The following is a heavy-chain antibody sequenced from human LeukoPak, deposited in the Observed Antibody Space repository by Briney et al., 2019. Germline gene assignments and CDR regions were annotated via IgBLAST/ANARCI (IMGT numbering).Heavy chain of an antibody. CDR3: ARAAGTTTGGMDV. CDR1: GFTFSSYA. Sequence: GRSLRLSCAASGFTFSSYAMHWARQAPGKGLEWVAVISYDGSYKYYADSVKGRFTMSRDNSKNTVYLQMNSVRVDDTAVYHCARAAGTTTGGMDVWGQGTTVNVCS. CDR2: ISYDGSYK. J-gene: IGHJ6*02. V-gene: IGHV3-30-3*01. D-gene: IGHD1-14*01.